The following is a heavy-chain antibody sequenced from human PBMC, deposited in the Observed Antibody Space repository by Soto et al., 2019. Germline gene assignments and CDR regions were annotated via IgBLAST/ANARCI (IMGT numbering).Heavy chain of an antibody. CDR1: GSGFIRSG. CDR2: IVVASGQT. CDR3: SADRPDIGVGWWV. Sequence: SVKVSCKASGSGFIRSGIQWVRQAHGQRLEWIGWIVVASGQTNYAQNFRGRVAITRDTPTATAYIELTGLTSEDTAVYFCSADRPDIGVGWWVWGQGATVTVSS. D-gene: IGHD2-15*01. J-gene: IGHJ6*02. V-gene: IGHV1-58*02.